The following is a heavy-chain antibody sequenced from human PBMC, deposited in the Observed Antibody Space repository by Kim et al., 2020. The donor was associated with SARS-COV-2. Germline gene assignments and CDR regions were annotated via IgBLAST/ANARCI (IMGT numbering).Heavy chain of an antibody. D-gene: IGHD5-12*01. CDR3: ASNSGYDYYYYYYGMDV. Sequence: SGKGRFTISRDTAKNSLELQMKSLRAEDTAVYFCASNSGYDYYYYYYGMDVWGQGTTVTVSS. V-gene: IGHV3-11*06. J-gene: IGHJ6*02.